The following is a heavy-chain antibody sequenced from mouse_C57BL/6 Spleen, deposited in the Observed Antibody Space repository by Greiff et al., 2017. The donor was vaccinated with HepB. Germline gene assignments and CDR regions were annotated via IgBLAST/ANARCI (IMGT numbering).Heavy chain of an antibody. V-gene: IGHV2-5*01. Sequence: QVQLQQSGPGLVQPSQSLSITCTVSGFSLTSYGVHWVRQSPGKGLEWLGVIWRGGSTDYNAAFMSRLSITKDNSKSQVFFKMNSLQADDTAIYYCAKKSFYGSSYWYFDVWGTGTTVTVSS. D-gene: IGHD1-1*01. CDR3: AKKSFYGSSYWYFDV. CDR1: GFSLTSYG. CDR2: IWRGGST. J-gene: IGHJ1*03.